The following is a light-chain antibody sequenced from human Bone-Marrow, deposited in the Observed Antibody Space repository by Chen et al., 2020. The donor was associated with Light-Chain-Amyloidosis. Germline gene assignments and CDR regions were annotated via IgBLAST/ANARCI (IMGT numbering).Light chain of an antibody. CDR3: QQYGTSPHT. CDR1: QTISSNY. J-gene: IGKJ4*01. V-gene: IGKV3-20*01. CDR2: GSS. Sequence: EIVLTQSPGTLSLSPGEGANLSCRASQTISSNYLTWYQQKFGQAPRLLIYGSSSRATGIPDRFTGSESGTDFTRTINRLEPEDFAMYYCQQYGTSPHTFGGRTKVEIK.